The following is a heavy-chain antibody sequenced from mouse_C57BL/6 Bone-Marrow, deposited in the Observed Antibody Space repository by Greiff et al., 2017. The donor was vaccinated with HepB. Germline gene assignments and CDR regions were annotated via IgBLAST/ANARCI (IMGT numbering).Heavy chain of an antibody. J-gene: IGHJ1*03. Sequence: EVQLVESGGGLVQPGGSLSLSCAASGFTFTDYYMSWVRQPPGKALEWLGFIRNKANGYTTEYSASVKGRFTISRDNSQSILYLQMNALRAEDSATYYCARYSYSFDVWGTGTTVTVSS. CDR3: ARYSYSFDV. V-gene: IGHV7-3*01. CDR1: GFTFTDYY. CDR2: IRNKANGYTT. D-gene: IGHD2-12*01.